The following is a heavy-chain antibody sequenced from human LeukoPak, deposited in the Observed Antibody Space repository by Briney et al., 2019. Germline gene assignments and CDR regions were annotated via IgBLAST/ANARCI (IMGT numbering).Heavy chain of an antibody. D-gene: IGHD6-25*01. J-gene: IGHJ4*02. CDR3: ATLRGRCFDS. CDR2: ISSSSSTI. CDR1: GFTFSSYS. V-gene: IGHV3-48*01. Sequence: GGSLRLSCAASGFTFSSYSMNWVRQAPGKGLEWVSYISSSSSTIYYADSVKGRFTISRDNAKNSLYLQMNSLRSEDTAVYYCATLRGRCFDSWGQGTLVTVSS.